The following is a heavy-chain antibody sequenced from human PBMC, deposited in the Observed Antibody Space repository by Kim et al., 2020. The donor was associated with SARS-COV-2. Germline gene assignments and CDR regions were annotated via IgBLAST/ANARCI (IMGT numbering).Heavy chain of an antibody. D-gene: IGHD3-22*01. V-gene: IGHV3-53*01. Sequence: GGSLRLSCAASGFTVSSDYMSWVRQAPGKGLEWVSVIYSGGSTYYADSVKGRFTISRDNSKNTLYFQMNSLRAEDTAVYYCARINSCRWNSAYYPDAFDIWGQGTMVTVSS. CDR1: GFTVSSDY. CDR2: IYSGGST. CDR3: ARINSCRWNSAYYPDAFDI. J-gene: IGHJ3*02.